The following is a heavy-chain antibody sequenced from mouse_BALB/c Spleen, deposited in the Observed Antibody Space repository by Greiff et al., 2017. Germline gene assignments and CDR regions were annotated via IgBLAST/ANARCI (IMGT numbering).Heavy chain of an antibody. CDR1: GFSLTSYG. CDR2: IWAGGST. J-gene: IGHJ4*01. D-gene: IGHD2-4*01. V-gene: IGHV2-9*02. CDR3: ARDKGDDYGAMDY. Sequence: VKLMESGPGLVAPSQSLSITCTVSGFSLTSYGVHWVRQRPGKGLEWLGVIWAGGSTNYNSALMSRLSISKDNSKSQVFLKMNSLQTDDTAMYYCARDKGDDYGAMDYWGQGTSVTVSS.